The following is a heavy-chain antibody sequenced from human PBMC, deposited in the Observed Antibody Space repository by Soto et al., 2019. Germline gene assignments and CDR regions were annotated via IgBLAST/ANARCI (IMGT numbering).Heavy chain of an antibody. CDR3: ARAAKEVPGAIPSDYNYYGMDV. CDR1: GGSISSGGHY. V-gene: IGHV4-30-2*01. Sequence: QLQLQESGSGLVKPSQTLSLTCTVSGGSISSGGHYWSWIRQPPGKGLEWLGYMYHSGSTYYNPSLKSRVTISADRSKNQVSLTLSSVTAADTAVYFCARAAKEVPGAIPSDYNYYGMDVWGQGTTVTVSS. CDR2: MYHSGST. D-gene: IGHD2-2*01. J-gene: IGHJ6*02.